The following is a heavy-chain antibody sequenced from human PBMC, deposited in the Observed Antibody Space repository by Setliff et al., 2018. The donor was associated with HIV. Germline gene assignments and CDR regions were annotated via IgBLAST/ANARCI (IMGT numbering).Heavy chain of an antibody. D-gene: IGHD3-3*01. CDR1: GFTFSRYW. V-gene: IGHV3-7*04. CDR2: IKQDGSEK. CDR3: LRERNFWSRSPG. Sequence: RLSCTASGFTFSRYWMSRVRQAPGEGLEWVANIKQDGSEKYYVDSVKGRFTISRDNAKNSLSLQMNSLRAEDTAVYYCLRERNFWSRSPGWGQGTLVTVSS. J-gene: IGHJ4*02.